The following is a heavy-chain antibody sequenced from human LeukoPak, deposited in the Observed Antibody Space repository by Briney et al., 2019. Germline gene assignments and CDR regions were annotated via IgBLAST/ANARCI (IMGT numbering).Heavy chain of an antibody. V-gene: IGHV4-30-4*01. D-gene: IGHD4-17*01. CDR1: GGSISSGDYY. J-gene: IGHJ5*02. Sequence: TSETLSLTCTVSGGSISSGDYYWSWIRQPPGKGLEWIGYIYYSGSTYYNPSLKSRVTISVDTSKNQFSLKLSSVTAADTAVYYCAKDRRGTVTTSADWFDPWGQGTLVTVSS. CDR2: IYYSGST. CDR3: AKDRRGTVTTSADWFDP.